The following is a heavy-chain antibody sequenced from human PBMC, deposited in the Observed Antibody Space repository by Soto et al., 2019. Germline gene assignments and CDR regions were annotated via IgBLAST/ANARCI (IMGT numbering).Heavy chain of an antibody. D-gene: IGHD3-9*01. CDR3: ARTFDTITYYFDY. V-gene: IGHV3-30-3*01. CDR1: EFSFSSYA. Sequence: LRLSCAASEFSFSSYAMHWIRQAPGKGLEWVAVISFDGNIIHYADSVKGRFIISRDNSKNTLYLQMHSLSGEDTAVYYCARTFDTITYYFDYWGQGTLVTVS. J-gene: IGHJ4*02. CDR2: ISFDGNII.